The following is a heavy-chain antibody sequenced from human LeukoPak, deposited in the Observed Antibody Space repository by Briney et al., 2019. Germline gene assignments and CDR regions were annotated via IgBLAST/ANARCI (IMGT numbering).Heavy chain of an antibody. J-gene: IGHJ4*02. CDR1: GFTFSSYS. D-gene: IGHD3-22*01. CDR3: ARDARPEDYYDSSGCFDY. V-gene: IGHV3-21*01. CDR2: ISSSSSYI. Sequence: GRSLRLSCAASGFTFSSYSMNWVRQAPGKGLEWVSSISSSSSYIYYADSVKGRFTISRDNAKNSLYLQMNSLRAEDTAVYYCARDARPEDYYDSSGCFDYWGQGTLVTVSS.